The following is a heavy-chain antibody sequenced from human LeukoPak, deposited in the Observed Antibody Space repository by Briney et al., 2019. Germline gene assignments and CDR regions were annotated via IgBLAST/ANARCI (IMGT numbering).Heavy chain of an antibody. D-gene: IGHD2-2*01. J-gene: IGHJ4*02. CDR2: IYTSGST. CDR3: ARHPSGYCSSTSCYVGY. V-gene: IGHV4-61*02. CDR1: GASISSGEYY. Sequence: SETLSLTCTVSGASISSGEYYWSWIRQPAGKGLEWIGRIYTSGSTNYNPSLKSRVTISVDTSKNQFSLKLSSVTAADTAVYYCARHPSGYCSSTSCYVGYWGQGTLVTVSS.